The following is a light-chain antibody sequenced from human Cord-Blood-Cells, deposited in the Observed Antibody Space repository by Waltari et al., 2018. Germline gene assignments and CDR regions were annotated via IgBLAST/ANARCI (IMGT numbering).Light chain of an antibody. CDR3: SSYTSSSTLYV. J-gene: IGLJ1*01. CDR1: SSDVGGYNY. V-gene: IGLV2-14*01. Sequence: QSALTQPASVSGSPGQSITISCTGTSSDVGGYNYVSWYQQHPGKAPKLMIYEVSNRPSGVSNRFSGSKSGNTASLTISVLQAEDEADYYCSSYTSSSTLYVFGTGTKVTVV. CDR2: EVS.